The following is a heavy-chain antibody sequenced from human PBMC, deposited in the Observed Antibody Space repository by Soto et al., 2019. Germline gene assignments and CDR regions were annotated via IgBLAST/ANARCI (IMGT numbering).Heavy chain of an antibody. J-gene: IGHJ5*02. CDR2: ISAYNGNT. D-gene: IGHD6-13*01. V-gene: IGHV1-18*01. Sequence: GASVKVSCKASGYTFTSYGISWVRQAPGQGLEWMGWISAYNGNTNYAQKLQGGVTMTTDTSTSTAYMELRSLRSDDTAVYYCARGRGDSSSWSLFAFDPWGQGTLVTVSS. CDR3: ARGRGDSSSWSLFAFDP. CDR1: GYTFTSYG.